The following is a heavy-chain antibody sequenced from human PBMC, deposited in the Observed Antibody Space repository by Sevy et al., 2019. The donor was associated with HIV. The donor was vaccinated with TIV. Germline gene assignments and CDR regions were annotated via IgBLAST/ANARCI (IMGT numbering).Heavy chain of an antibody. J-gene: IGHJ4*02. V-gene: IGHV3-43*01. CDR3: AKDLAGSYYNRDYYFDY. D-gene: IGHD3-10*01. CDR1: GFTFDDYT. CDR2: ISWDGGST. Sequence: GGSLRLSCAASGFTFDDYTMHWVRQAPGKGLEWVSLISWDGGSTYYADSVKGRFTISRDNSKNTLYLQMNSLRTEDTAVYYCAKDLAGSYYNRDYYFDYWGQGTLVTVSS.